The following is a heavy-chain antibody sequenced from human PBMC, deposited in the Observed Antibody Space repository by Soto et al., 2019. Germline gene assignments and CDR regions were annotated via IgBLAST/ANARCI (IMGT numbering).Heavy chain of an antibody. D-gene: IGHD3-22*01. V-gene: IGHV5-51*01. J-gene: IGHJ4*02. CDR3: ARLNYDSSGPWYYFDY. CDR1: GYSFTSYW. Sequence: GESLKISCKGSGYSFTSYWIGWVRQMPGKGLEWMGIIYPGDSDTRYSPSFQGQVTISADKSISTAYLQWSSLKASDTAMYYCARLNYDSSGPWYYFDYWGQGTLVTVSS. CDR2: IYPGDSDT.